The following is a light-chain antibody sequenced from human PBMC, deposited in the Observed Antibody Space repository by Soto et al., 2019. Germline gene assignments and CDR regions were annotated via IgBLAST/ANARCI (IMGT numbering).Light chain of an antibody. V-gene: IGLV2-14*01. J-gene: IGLJ2*01. CDR1: SSDIGYYDY. CDR2: EVT. CDR3: SSFTTTSTVI. Sequence: QSALTQPASVSGSPGQSITISCTGTSSDIGYYDYVSWYQQYPGRAPKLIIYEVTIRPSGISNRFSGSKSGNTASLTISGLQTEDEADYYCSSFTTTSTVIFGGGTKVTVL.